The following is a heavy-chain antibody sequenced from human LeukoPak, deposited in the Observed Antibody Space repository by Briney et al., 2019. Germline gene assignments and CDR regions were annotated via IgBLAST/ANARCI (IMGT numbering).Heavy chain of an antibody. CDR3: ARGGYSGLIDY. V-gene: IGHV4-39*07. D-gene: IGHD1-26*01. CDR1: GGSISSSSYY. CDR2: IYYSGST. Sequence: SETLSLTCTVSGGSISSSSYYWGWIRQPPGKGLECIGSIYYSGSTYYNPSLKSRVTMSVDTSKNQFSLKLTSVTAADTAVYYCARGGYSGLIDYWGQGTLVTVSS. J-gene: IGHJ4*02.